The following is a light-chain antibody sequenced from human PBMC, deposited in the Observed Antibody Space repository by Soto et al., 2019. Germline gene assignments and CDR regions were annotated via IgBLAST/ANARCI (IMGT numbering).Light chain of an antibody. CDR1: SSDIGGYNH. CDR2: DVS. CDR3: SSYTTTNTLV. V-gene: IGLV2-14*03. Sequence: QSALIQPASVSGSPGQSITISCTGTSSDIGGYNHVSWFQQHPGKVPKLMIYDVSDRPSGVPNRFSGSKSGNTASLTISGLQAEDEADYYCSSYTTTNTLVFGGGTKLTVL. J-gene: IGLJ2*01.